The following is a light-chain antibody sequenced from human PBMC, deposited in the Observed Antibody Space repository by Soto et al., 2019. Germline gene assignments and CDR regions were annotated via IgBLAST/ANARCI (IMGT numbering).Light chain of an antibody. V-gene: IGKV1-5*03. Sequence: DIQMSQYPSTLSASVGDRATITCRASQSISSRLAWYQQKPGKAPKLLIYKASSLESGVPSRFSGSGSGTEFTLTISSLQPDDFATYYCQQYNSYPWTFGQGTKVEIK. CDR1: QSISSR. J-gene: IGKJ1*01. CDR3: QQYNSYPWT. CDR2: KAS.